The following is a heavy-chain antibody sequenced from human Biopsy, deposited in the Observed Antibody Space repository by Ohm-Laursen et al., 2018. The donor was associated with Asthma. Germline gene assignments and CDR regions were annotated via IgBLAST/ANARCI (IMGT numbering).Heavy chain of an antibody. V-gene: IGHV4-39*01. D-gene: IGHD6-13*01. Sequence: SDTLSLTCSLSSGSGGYMRSGNYYWGWIRQPPGKGLEWIGSIYYSGTTYYNPSLESRVTVSADTSKNQFSLKLTSVTAADTAVYYCVRGSSSWHHGPFHYYYGLDVWDQGTTATVSS. J-gene: IGHJ6*02. CDR2: IYYSGTT. CDR1: SGSGGYMRSGNYY. CDR3: VRGSSSWHHGPFHYYYGLDV.